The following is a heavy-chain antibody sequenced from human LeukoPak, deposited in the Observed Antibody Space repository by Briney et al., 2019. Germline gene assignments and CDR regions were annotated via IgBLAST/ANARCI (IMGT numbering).Heavy chain of an antibody. CDR2: VDYSGST. D-gene: IGHD6-19*01. V-gene: IGHV4-39*01. Sequence: SETLSLTCTVSGGSISRSSYNWGWIRQPPGKGLEWIGSVDYSGSTYYNPSLKSRVTISVDTSKNQFSLMVTSVTAADTAVYYCARGSYSSGSFDPWGQGTLVTVSS. CDR1: GGSISRSSYN. CDR3: ARGSYSSGSFDP. J-gene: IGHJ5*02.